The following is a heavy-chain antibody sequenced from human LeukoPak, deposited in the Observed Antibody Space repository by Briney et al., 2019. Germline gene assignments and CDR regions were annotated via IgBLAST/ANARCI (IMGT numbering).Heavy chain of an antibody. CDR3: ARDPTPYDYVWGSYRLEDY. CDR1: GFTFSSYW. D-gene: IGHD3-16*02. CDR2: IKQDGGEK. Sequence: GGSLRLSCAASGFTFSSYWMSWVRQAPGKGLEWVANIKQDGGEKYYVDSVKGRFTISRDNAKNSLYLQMNSLRAEDTAVYYCARDPTPYDYVWGSYRLEDYWGQGTLVTVSS. V-gene: IGHV3-7*03. J-gene: IGHJ4*02.